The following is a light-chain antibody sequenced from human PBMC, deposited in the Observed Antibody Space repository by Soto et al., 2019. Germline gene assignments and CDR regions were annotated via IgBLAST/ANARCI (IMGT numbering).Light chain of an antibody. J-gene: IGLJ2*01. CDR1: SNDVGGYNY. Sequence: QSALTQPASVSGSPGQSITISCTGTSNDVGGYNYVSWYQQHPGKAPKLMIFDVTYRPSGVSNRFSGSKSGNTASLTISGLQPEDEADYYCSSYTSSSTLEVFGGGTKLTVL. CDR2: DVT. V-gene: IGLV2-14*01. CDR3: SSYTSSSTLEV.